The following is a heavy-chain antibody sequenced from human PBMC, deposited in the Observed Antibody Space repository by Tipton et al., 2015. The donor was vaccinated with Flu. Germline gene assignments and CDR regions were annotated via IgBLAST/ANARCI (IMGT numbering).Heavy chain of an antibody. V-gene: IGHV4-38-2*02. CDR1: GYSISSGYY. CDR2: IYHSGST. J-gene: IGHJ2*01. D-gene: IGHD6-13*01. Sequence: TLSLTCTVSGYSISSGYYWGWIRQPPGKGLEWIGSIYHSGSTYYNPSLKSRVTISVDTSKNQFSLKLSSVTAADTAVYYCARSARIAAGYWYFDLWGRGTLVTVSS. CDR3: ARSARIAAGYWYFDL.